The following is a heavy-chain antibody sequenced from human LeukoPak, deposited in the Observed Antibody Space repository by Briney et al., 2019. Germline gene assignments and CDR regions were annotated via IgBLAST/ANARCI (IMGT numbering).Heavy chain of an antibody. D-gene: IGHD3-10*01. J-gene: IGHJ4*02. CDR3: ARDRYYYGSGSFPPYFDY. CDR2: IYSGGST. V-gene: IGHV3-53*01. Sequence: GGSLRLSCAASGFTVSSNYMSWVRQAPGKGLEWVSVIYSGGSTYYADSVKGRFTISRDNSKNTLYLQMNSLRAEDTAVYYCARDRYYYGSGSFPPYFDYWGQGTLVTVSS. CDR1: GFTVSSNY.